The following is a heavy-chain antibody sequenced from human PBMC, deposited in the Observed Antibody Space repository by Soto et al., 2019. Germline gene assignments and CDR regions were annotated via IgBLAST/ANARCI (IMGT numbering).Heavy chain of an antibody. D-gene: IGHD1-26*01. CDR2: IIPMFGIG. CDR1: GGSFSNYA. J-gene: IGHJ6*02. Sequence: QVQLVQSGAEVKMPGSSVRVSCKASGGSFSNYAISWVQQAPGQGLEWMGGIIPMFGIGNYAEKFLGRVTITADESTSTSHMELSSLRSEDTAVYFCARAYRENYFYAMDVWGQGTTVTVSS. V-gene: IGHV1-69*01. CDR3: ARAYRENYFYAMDV.